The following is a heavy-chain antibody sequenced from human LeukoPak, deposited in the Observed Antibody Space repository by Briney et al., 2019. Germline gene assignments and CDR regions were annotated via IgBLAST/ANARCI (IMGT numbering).Heavy chain of an antibody. V-gene: IGHV3-23*01. D-gene: IGHD2-15*01. CDR2: ISGSGGST. Sequence: GGSLRFSCAASGFTFSSYAMGWFRQAPGKGLGWVSIISGSGGSTYYADSVKGRFTISRDNSKNTLYLQMNSLRAEDTAVYYCAKRGGYCTGGSCYSYYFDYWGQGTLVTVSS. CDR3: AKRGGYCTGGSCYSYYFDY. CDR1: GFTFSSYA. J-gene: IGHJ4*02.